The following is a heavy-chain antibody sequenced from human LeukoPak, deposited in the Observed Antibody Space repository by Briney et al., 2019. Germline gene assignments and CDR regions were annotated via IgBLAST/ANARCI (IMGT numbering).Heavy chain of an antibody. Sequence: GGSLRLSCAASGFTFRSYAMNWVRQAPGKGLEGASSISSISSYIYYVDSVKGRFTISRDNAKNSLYLQMNSLRAEDTAVYYCARGQLYYDSSGFDYWGQGTLVTVSS. CDR3: ARGQLYYDSSGFDY. V-gene: IGHV3-21*01. CDR2: ISSISSYI. CDR1: GFTFRSYA. J-gene: IGHJ4*02. D-gene: IGHD3-22*01.